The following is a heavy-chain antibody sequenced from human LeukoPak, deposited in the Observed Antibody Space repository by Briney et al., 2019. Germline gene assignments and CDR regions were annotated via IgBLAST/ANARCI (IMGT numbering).Heavy chain of an antibody. D-gene: IGHD2-15*01. CDR1: GRTFNSYA. CDR3: ATRDPIVVVVAAIFIPFGEYYYMDV. V-gene: IGHV1-69*01. Sequence: SVKVSCKASGRTFNSYALSWVRQAPGQGLEWMGGIIPIFGTANYAQKFQGRVTITADESTSTAYMELSSLRSEDTAVYYCATRDPIVVVVAAIFIPFGEYYYMDVWGKGTTVTVSS. J-gene: IGHJ6*03. CDR2: IIPIFGTA.